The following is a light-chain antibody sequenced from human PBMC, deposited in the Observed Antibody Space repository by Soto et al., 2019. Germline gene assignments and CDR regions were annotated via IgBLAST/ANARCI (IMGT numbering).Light chain of an antibody. Sequence: QSALTQPASVSGSPGQSITISCRGTSSDIGGYNYVSWYQQHVGKAPKLMIYEVSDRPSGISNRFSGSKFGNTASLTISGLQAEDEADYYCSSYTASSTWVFGGGTKLTVL. CDR3: SSYTASSTWV. J-gene: IGLJ3*02. V-gene: IGLV2-14*01. CDR2: EVS. CDR1: SSDIGGYNY.